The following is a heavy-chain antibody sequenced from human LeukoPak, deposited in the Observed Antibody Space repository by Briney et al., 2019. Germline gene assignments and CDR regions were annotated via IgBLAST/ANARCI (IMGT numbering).Heavy chain of an antibody. J-gene: IGHJ4*02. CDR3: ARDSGQFDY. CDR2: INTGGGTT. CDR1: GYTFTNYY. Sequence: ASVKVSCKASGYTFTNYYMHWVRQAPGQGLEWLGVINTGGGTTSSAQKFQGRVTMTRDTSTSTVYMELSSLASEDTAVYYCARDSGQFDYWGKGPLVTVSS. D-gene: IGHD5-12*01. V-gene: IGHV1-46*01.